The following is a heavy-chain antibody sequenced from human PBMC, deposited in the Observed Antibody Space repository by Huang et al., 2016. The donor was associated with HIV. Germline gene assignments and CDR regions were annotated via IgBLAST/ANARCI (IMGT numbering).Heavy chain of an antibody. V-gene: IGHV3-21*02. CDR1: GFAFSSYG. J-gene: IGHJ5*02. D-gene: IGHD6-19*01. Sequence: EVELVESGGGLVKPGGSLRLSCAASGFAFSSYGMNWVRQAPGKGLEWVAFSGSDSSYIYYADSVKGRVTISRDNDKSSSYLQLDNLRAEDTAVYYCAYQQWLVGGLNHWGQGTLVVVSS. CDR2: SGSDSSYI. CDR3: AYQQWLVGGLNH.